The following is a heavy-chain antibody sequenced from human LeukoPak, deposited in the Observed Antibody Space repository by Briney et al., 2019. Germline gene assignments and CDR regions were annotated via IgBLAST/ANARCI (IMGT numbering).Heavy chain of an antibody. J-gene: IGHJ4*02. CDR3: ARLEYYDILTGYYLFDY. CDR1: GXSFTSYC. CDR2: IDPSDSYT. V-gene: IGHV5-10-1*01. Sequence: GESLRISFKGSGXSFTSYCISWVRQMPGKGLEWMGRIDPSDSYTNYSPSFQGHVTISADKSISTAYLQWSSLKASDTAMYYCARLEYYDILTGYYLFDYWGQGTLVTVSS. D-gene: IGHD3-9*01.